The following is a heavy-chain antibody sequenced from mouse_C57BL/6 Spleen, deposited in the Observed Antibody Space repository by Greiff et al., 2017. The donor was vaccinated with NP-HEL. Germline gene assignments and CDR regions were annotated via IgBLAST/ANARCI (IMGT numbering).Heavy chain of an antibody. D-gene: IGHD3-3*01. Sequence: QVTLKVCGPGILQPSQTLSLTCSFSGFSLSTFGMGVGWIRQPSGKGLEWLAHLSWDDAKYYNPALKSRLTISKDTSNNQVFLKIANVDTADTATYYCARIDGDYYAMDYWGQGTSVTVSS. V-gene: IGHV8-8*01. CDR2: LSWDDAK. J-gene: IGHJ4*01. CDR1: GFSLSTFGMG. CDR3: ARIDGDYYAMDY.